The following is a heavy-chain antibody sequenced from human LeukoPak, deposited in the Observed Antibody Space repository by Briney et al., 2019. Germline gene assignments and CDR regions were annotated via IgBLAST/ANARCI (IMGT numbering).Heavy chain of an antibody. CDR2: INWIGDTT. CDR3: ATNPPGRTYLQD. CDR1: GFTFDDYG. Sequence: GGSLRLSCAASGFTFDDYGMTWVRQVPGQGLEWIAEINWIGDTTRYGDSVKGRFTISRDNSKNSLALQINSLRVEDTAFYYCATNPPGRTYLQDWGQGTLVTVSS. D-gene: IGHD1-1*01. J-gene: IGHJ1*01. V-gene: IGHV3-20*04.